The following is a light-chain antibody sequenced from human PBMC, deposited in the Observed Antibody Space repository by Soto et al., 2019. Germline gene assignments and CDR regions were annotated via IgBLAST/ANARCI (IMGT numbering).Light chain of an antibody. CDR2: GAS. Sequence: EIVLTQSPGTLSLSPGERATLSCRASQSVISTYLAWYQQKPGQALRLLIYGASSRATGIPDKFSGSASGTDFTLTISRLAPEDFALYYCQQYGSKPITFGQRTRLEI. J-gene: IGKJ5*01. CDR3: QQYGSKPIT. CDR1: QSVISTY. V-gene: IGKV3-20*01.